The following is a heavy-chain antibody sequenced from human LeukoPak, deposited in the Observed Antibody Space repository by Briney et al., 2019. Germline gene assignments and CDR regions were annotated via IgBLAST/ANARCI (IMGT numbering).Heavy chain of an antibody. CDR1: GGSFSGYY. Sequence: KPSETLSLTCAVYGGSFSGYYWSWIRQPPGKGLEWIGEINHSGSTNYNPSLKSRVTISVDTSKNQFSLKLSSVTAADTAVYYCAREIAAGPGYYFDYWGQGTLVTVSS. J-gene: IGHJ4*02. V-gene: IGHV4-34*01. CDR3: AREIAAGPGYYFDY. D-gene: IGHD6-13*01. CDR2: INHSGST.